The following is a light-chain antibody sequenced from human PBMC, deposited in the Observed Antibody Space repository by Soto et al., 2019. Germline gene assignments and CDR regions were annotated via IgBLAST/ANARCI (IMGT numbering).Light chain of an antibody. J-gene: IGKJ1*01. V-gene: IGKV3-20*01. CDR2: AAS. CDR3: QQYGTSPRT. Sequence: PGARAALSCRASQTFSTSYLAWYQQKPGKAPRLLIYAASSRATGIPDSFSGSGSGTDLTLTISRLEPEDFAVYYCQQYGTSPRTFGQGTKVDI. CDR1: QTFSTSY.